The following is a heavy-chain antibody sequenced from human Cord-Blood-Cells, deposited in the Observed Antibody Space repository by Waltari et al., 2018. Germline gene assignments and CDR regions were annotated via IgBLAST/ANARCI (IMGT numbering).Heavy chain of an antibody. CDR3: ARGPITGVDY. Sequence: QVQLVESVGGVVQLGRSLSLSWAASGFTFSSYAMPWVRQAPGQGLEWVAVISYDGSNKYYAESVKGRFTISRNNSKNTLYLQRNSLRAEDSAVYYCARGPITGVDYWGQGTLVTVSS. CDR1: GFTFSSYA. CDR2: ISYDGSNK. V-gene: IGHV3-30-3*01. J-gene: IGHJ4*02. D-gene: IGHD1-20*01.